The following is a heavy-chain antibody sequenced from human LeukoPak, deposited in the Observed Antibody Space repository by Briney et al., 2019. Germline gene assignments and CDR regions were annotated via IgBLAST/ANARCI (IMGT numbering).Heavy chain of an antibody. Sequence: GGSLRLSCLASGFTFSSYSMHWVRQAPGKGLEWVAVISYDGNNKYYPDSVKGRFTISRDNSKNTLFLQMSSLRAEDTAVYYCARAVVPAATTHLDYWGQGTLVIVSS. CDR3: ARAVVPAATTHLDY. CDR1: GFTFSSYS. D-gene: IGHD2-2*01. CDR2: ISYDGNNK. V-gene: IGHV3-30-3*01. J-gene: IGHJ4*02.